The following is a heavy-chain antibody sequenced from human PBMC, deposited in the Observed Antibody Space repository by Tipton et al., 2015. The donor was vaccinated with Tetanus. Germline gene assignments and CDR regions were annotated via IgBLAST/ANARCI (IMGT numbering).Heavy chain of an antibody. V-gene: IGHV4-39*01. CDR2: IYYSGST. CDR3: ARQDTLNYYYVGYFHD. Sequence: TLSLTCTVSGSSITSTTHYWGWIRQAPGKGLEWIGIIYYSGSTYYNASLRSRVTISGDTSKNLFSLQLRSVTAADTAVYYCARQDTLNYYYVGYFHDWGQGTLVTVSS. CDR1: GSSITSTTHY. J-gene: IGHJ1*01. D-gene: IGHD3-22*01.